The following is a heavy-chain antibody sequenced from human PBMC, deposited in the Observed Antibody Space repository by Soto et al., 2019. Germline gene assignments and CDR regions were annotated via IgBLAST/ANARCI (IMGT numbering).Heavy chain of an antibody. J-gene: IGHJ4*02. Sequence: EVQLVESGGGLVQPGGSLRLSCAASGFRFNIYSMNWVRQAPGKGLEWSAYMTSDTKTIKYAESVKGRFTISRDNDNNLVYLQMNSLRDEDTAVYYCARSVEGHFDYWGQGNVVTVSA. CDR2: MTSDTKTI. CDR3: ARSVEGHFDY. V-gene: IGHV3-48*02. CDR1: GFRFNIYS. D-gene: IGHD6-19*01.